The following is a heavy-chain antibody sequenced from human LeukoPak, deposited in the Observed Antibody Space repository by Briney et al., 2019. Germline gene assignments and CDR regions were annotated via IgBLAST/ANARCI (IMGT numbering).Heavy chain of an antibody. Sequence: GASVKVSCKASGYTFTGYYIHWVRQAPGQGLEWMGWINTDSGNPTYAQGFTGRFVFSLDSAVSTAYLQISNLMPEDTGKYYCVKEILRFDLWGQGTMVTVSS. CDR1: GYTFTGYY. V-gene: IGHV7-4-1*02. CDR3: VKEILRFDL. CDR2: INTDSGNP. J-gene: IGHJ3*01.